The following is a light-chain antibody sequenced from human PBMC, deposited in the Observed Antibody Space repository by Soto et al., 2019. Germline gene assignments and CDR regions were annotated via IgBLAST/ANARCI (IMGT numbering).Light chain of an antibody. CDR3: SSYTSSSSYV. J-gene: IGLJ1*01. CDR1: SSDVGGYNY. Sequence: QSALTQPASVSGSPGQSITISCTGTSSDVGGYNYVSWYQQHPGKAPKLMIYDVSNRPSGVSNRFSGSMSGNTASLTISGLQVEDEADYYCSSYTSSSSYVFGTGTKLTVL. CDR2: DVS. V-gene: IGLV2-14*01.